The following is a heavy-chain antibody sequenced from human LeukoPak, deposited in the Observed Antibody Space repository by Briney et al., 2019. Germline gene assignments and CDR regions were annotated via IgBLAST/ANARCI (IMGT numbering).Heavy chain of an antibody. CDR1: GGSFSVYY. Sequence: SETLSLTCAVYGGSFSVYYWSWIRQPPGKGLEWIGEINHSGSTNYNPSLKSRVTISVDTSKNQFSLKLSSVTAADTAVYYCARGPGVLRFLEWLSRYYYYYYGMDVWGQGTTVTVSS. J-gene: IGHJ6*02. D-gene: IGHD3-3*01. CDR3: ARGPGVLRFLEWLSRYYYYYYGMDV. V-gene: IGHV4-34*01. CDR2: INHSGST.